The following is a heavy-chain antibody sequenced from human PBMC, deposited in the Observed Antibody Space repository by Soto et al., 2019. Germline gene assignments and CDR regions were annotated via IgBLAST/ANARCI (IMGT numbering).Heavy chain of an antibody. Sequence: SETLSLTCTVSGGSISSYYWSWIRQAPGKGLEWVGYVHFSGSTTYNPSLEPRLNISFDMSKSQVYLQLTSVTAADTAVYYCARFGAAAAHDDNWGRGVLVT. CDR2: VHFSGST. CDR1: GGSISSYY. CDR3: ARFGAAAAHDDN. D-gene: IGHD6-13*01. J-gene: IGHJ4*01. V-gene: IGHV4-59*01.